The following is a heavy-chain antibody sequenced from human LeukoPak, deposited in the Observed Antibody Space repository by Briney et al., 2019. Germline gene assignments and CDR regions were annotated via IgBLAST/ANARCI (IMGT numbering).Heavy chain of an antibody. CDR2: TYYSGST. Sequence: PSETLSLTCTVSGSSISSYYWSWIRQPPGKGLEWIGYTYYSGSTNYNPSLKSRVTISVDTSKNQFSLKLSSVTAADTAVYYCARRPVAMYCSSTSCYWGFDPWGQGTLVTVSS. V-gene: IGHV4-59*08. D-gene: IGHD2-2*01. CDR3: ARRPVAMYCSSTSCYWGFDP. J-gene: IGHJ5*02. CDR1: GSSISSYY.